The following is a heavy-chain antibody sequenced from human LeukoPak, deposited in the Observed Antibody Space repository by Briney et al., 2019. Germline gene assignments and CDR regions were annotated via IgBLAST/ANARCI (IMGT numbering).Heavy chain of an antibody. V-gene: IGHV1-18*01. CDR3: ARGLGILGATTGLFDY. D-gene: IGHD1-26*01. J-gene: IGHJ4*02. CDR1: GYTFTSYG. CDR2: TSAYNGNT. Sequence: ASVKVSCKASGYTFTSYGISWVRQAPGQGLEWMGWTSAYNGNTNYAQKLQGRVTMTTDTSTSTAYMELRSLRSDDTAVYYCARGLGILGATTGLFDYWGQGTLVTVSS.